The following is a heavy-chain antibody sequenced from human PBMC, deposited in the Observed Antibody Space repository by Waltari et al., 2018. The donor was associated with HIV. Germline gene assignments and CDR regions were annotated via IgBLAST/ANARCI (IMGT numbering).Heavy chain of an antibody. CDR1: GDSINNYY. Sequence: QVQLQESGPGLVNPSETLSLTCTVPGDSINNYYWIWIRQPPGKGLDWIGYMSYTGKTNYNPSLKSRVTISVDTSKNQVSLKLSPVTATDTAVYFCARAGRNGHKTGWFDPWGQGTLVTVSS. V-gene: IGHV4-59*01. CDR3: ARAGRNGHKTGWFDP. CDR2: MSYTGKT. D-gene: IGHD2-8*01. J-gene: IGHJ5*02.